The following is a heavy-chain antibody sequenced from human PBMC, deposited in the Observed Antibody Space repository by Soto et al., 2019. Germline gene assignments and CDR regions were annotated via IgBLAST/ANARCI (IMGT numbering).Heavy chain of an antibody. Sequence: GASVKVSCKASGYTFTSYGISWVRQAPGQGLEWMGWISAYNGNTNYAQKLQGRVTMTTDTSTSTAYMELRSLRSDDTAVYYCARGELGYCSGGSCYDTFDPWGQGTLVTVSS. CDR2: ISAYNGNT. J-gene: IGHJ5*02. CDR1: GYTFTSYG. CDR3: ARGELGYCSGGSCYDTFDP. D-gene: IGHD2-15*01. V-gene: IGHV1-18*01.